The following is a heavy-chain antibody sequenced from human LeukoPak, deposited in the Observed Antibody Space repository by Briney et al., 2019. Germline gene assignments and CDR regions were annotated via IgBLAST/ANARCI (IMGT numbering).Heavy chain of an antibody. Sequence: ETLSLTCTVSGGSISSYYWSWIRQPPGKGLEWVSAISGSGGSTYYADSVKGRFTISRDNSKNTLYLQMNSLRAEDTAVYYCAKDDTAMIKGAFDIWGQGTMVTVSS. CDR1: GGSISSYY. J-gene: IGHJ3*02. D-gene: IGHD5-18*01. CDR2: ISGSGGST. V-gene: IGHV3-23*01. CDR3: AKDDTAMIKGAFDI.